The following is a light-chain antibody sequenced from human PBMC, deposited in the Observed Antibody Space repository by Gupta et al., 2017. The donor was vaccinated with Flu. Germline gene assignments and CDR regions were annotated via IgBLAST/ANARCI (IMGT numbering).Light chain of an antibody. CDR2: YKPDTDK. CDR1: SVFSSGDYR. Sequence: QAVLSQPAPLTASPGASATLTCTLRSVFSSGDYRISWYQQKLGSPPQYLLKYKPDTDKQQGSGVPSRVSGSKDASANTGILLIAGLQADDEADYYCIIWYGSAVRFGGGTKVNGL. V-gene: IGLV5-45*01. CDR3: IIWYGSAVR. J-gene: IGLJ2*01.